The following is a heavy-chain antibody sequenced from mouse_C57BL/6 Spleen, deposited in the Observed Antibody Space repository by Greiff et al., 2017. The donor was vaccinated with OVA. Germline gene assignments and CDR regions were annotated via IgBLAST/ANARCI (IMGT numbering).Heavy chain of an antibody. CDR2: ISYDGSN. D-gene: IGHD2-1*01. Sequence: VQLQQSGPGLVKPSQSLSLTCSVPGYSITSGYYWNWIRQFPGNKLEWMGYISYDGSNNYNPSLKNRISITRDTSKNQFFLKLNSVTTEDTATYYCAREGIYYGNYYAMDYWGQGTSVTVSS. J-gene: IGHJ4*01. CDR3: AREGIYYGNYYAMDY. CDR1: GYSITSGYY. V-gene: IGHV3-6*01.